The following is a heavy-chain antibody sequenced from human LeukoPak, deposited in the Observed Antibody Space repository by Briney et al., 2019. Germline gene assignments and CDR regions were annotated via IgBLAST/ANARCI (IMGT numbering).Heavy chain of an antibody. CDR2: INPNSGGT. CDR1: GYTFTGYY. D-gene: IGHD3-3*01. CDR3: ARGAPYYGFWSGYYYYMDV. Sequence: ASVKVSCKASGYTFTGYYMHWVRQAPGQGLEWMGWINPNSGGTNYAQKFQGRVTMTRDTSISTAYMELSRLRSDDTAVYYCARGAPYYGFWSGYYYYMDVWGKGTTVTVSS. J-gene: IGHJ6*03. V-gene: IGHV1-2*02.